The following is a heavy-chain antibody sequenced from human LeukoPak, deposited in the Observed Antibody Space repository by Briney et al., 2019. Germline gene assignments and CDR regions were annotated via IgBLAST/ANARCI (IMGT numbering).Heavy chain of an antibody. J-gene: IGHJ3*02. D-gene: IGHD3-9*01. V-gene: IGHV1-2*02. CDR3: AGYDILTGEGQNAFDI. Sequence: ASVNVSCKASVYTFTGYYMHWVRQAPGQGLEWMGWINPNSGGTNYAQKFQGRVTMTRDTSISTAYMELSRLRSDDTAVYYCAGYDILTGEGQNAFDIWGQGTMVTVSS. CDR1: VYTFTGYY. CDR2: INPNSGGT.